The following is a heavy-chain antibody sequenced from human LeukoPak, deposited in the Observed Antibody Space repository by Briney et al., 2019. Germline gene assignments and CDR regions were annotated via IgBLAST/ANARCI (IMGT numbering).Heavy chain of an antibody. D-gene: IGHD2-2*02. J-gene: IGHJ4*02. CDR3: ARDVSTSNPVPAAIGY. V-gene: IGHV3-23*01. CDR1: GFTFSSYA. CDR2: ISGSGGST. Sequence: PGGSLRLSCAASGFTFSSYAMSWVRQAPGKGLEWVSAISGSGGSTYYADSVKGRFTISRDNAKNSLYLQMNSLRAEDTAVYYCARDVSTSNPVPAAIGYWGQGTLVTVSS.